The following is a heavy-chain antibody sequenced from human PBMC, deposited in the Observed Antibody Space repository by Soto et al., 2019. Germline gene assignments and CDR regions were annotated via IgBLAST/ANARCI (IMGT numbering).Heavy chain of an antibody. CDR1: GYTFTDYG. CDR2: ITAYNSNT. V-gene: IGHV1-18*01. D-gene: IGHD2-2*01. CDR3: AREWCSNTGCAGVDY. Sequence: QVQLVQSGAEIKNPGASVKVSCKASGYTFTDYGISWVRQAPGQGFEWMGWITAYNSNTKYAQKFQGRVTMTTDTSTSTVYMDLRSLTSDDTAVYYCAREWCSNTGCAGVDYWGQGTLVTVSS. J-gene: IGHJ4*02.